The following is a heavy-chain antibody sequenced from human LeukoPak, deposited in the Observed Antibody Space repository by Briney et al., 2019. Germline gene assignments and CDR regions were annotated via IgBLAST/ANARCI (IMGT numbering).Heavy chain of an antibody. D-gene: IGHD3-3*01. CDR1: GNTLTGHF. V-gene: IGHV1-2*02. CDR2: INLKTGGT. J-gene: IGHJ6*02. Sequence: GASVKVSCKASGNTLTGHFLHWVRQAPGLGLEWLGWINLKTGGTNYAPNFQGRVTMTRDRSIGTAYMELSSLRSDDTAVYYCARDLYEYWSGYKYGMDVWGQGTTVTVSS. CDR3: ARDLYEYWSGYKYGMDV.